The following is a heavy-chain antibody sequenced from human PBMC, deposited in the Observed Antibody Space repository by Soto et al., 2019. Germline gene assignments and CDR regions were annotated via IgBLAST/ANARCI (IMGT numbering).Heavy chain of an antibody. J-gene: IGHJ4*02. CDR1: GFTFRSYA. V-gene: IGHV3-23*01. CDR3: AKSPTTSGSYPIDY. D-gene: IGHD1-26*01. Sequence: GGFLRLSCAASGFTFRSYALSWVRQVPGKGLEWVSTINGNGISTYHTDSVKGRFTISRDNSKNTVVLQMDSLRAEDTAVYYCAKSPTTSGSYPIDYWGQGTLVTVSS. CDR2: INGNGIST.